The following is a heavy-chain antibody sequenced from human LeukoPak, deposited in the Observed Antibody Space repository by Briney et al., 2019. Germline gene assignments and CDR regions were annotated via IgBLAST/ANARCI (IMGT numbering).Heavy chain of an antibody. CDR3: AKGERYDFWSGYYSGLSYYYYYYGMDV. D-gene: IGHD3-3*01. CDR1: GFTLSNHW. CDR2: VNRDGSET. J-gene: IGHJ6*02. Sequence: GGSLRLSCAASGFTLSNHWMTWVRQVPGRGPEWVANVNRDGSETYYLDSVKGRFTISRDNAKNSLYLQMNSLRAEDTALYYCAKGERYDFWSGYYSGLSYYYYYYGMDVWGQGTTVTVSS. V-gene: IGHV3-7*03.